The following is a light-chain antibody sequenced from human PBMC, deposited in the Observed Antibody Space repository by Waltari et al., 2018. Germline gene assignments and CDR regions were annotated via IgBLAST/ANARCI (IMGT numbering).Light chain of an antibody. CDR3: QQSYSTLMYT. V-gene: IGKV1-39*01. Sequence: EIQMTPSPSSLSSSIGDRITITCRESQSVSNYLSWYQQKPGKAPKLLIYGVSNLQSGVPSRFSASGSGTDFTLTISSLQPEDFAIYYCQQSYSTLMYTFGPGTRVDVK. J-gene: IGKJ3*01. CDR2: GVS. CDR1: QSVSNY.